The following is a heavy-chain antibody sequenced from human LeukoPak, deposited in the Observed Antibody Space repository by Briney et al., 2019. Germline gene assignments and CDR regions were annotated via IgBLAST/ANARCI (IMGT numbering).Heavy chain of an antibody. Sequence: PGGSLRLSCAASGFTFSSYGMHWVRQAPGKGLEWVAVISYDGSNKNYADSVKGRFTISRDNSKNTLYLQMNSLRAEYTAVYYCAKEPHYDIVTGSGGVDYWGQGTLVTVSS. CDR3: AKEPHYDIVTGSGGVDY. CDR1: GFTFSSYG. V-gene: IGHV3-30*18. D-gene: IGHD3-9*01. J-gene: IGHJ4*02. CDR2: ISYDGSNK.